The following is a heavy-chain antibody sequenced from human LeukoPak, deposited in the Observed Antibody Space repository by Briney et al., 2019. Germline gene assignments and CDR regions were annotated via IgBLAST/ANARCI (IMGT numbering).Heavy chain of an antibody. Sequence: ASVKVSCKASGYTFTNYGISWVRQAPGQGLEWVGWISAYNGNTNYAEKVQGRVTMTTDTSTSTAYMELRSLRSDDTAVYYCARYYDSSGYYEDYWGHGTLVTVSS. CDR1: GYTFTNYG. J-gene: IGHJ4*01. V-gene: IGHV1-18*01. CDR3: ARYYDSSGYYEDY. D-gene: IGHD3-22*01. CDR2: ISAYNGNT.